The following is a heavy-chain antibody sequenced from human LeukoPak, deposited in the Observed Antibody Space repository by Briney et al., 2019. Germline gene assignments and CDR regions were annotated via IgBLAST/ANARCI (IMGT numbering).Heavy chain of an antibody. CDR2: INSDGSST. J-gene: IGHJ3*02. V-gene: IGHV3-74*01. CDR3: ARDQYYYDSSGYFDAFDI. Sequence: GGSLRLSCAASGFTFSRYWMHWVRQAPGKGLVWVSRINSDGSSTSYADSVKGRFTISRDNAKNTLYLQMNSLRAEDTAVYYCARDQYYYDSSGYFDAFDIWGQGTMVTVSS. CDR1: GFTFSRYW. D-gene: IGHD3-22*01.